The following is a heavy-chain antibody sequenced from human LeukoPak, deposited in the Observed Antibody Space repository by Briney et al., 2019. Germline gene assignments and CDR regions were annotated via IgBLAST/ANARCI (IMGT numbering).Heavy chain of an antibody. V-gene: IGHV3-23*01. CDR1: GFTLSSYV. CDR3: GKVSAYGVRGVYDAFEI. D-gene: IGHD3-10*01. Sequence: QTGVSLRLSCTASGFTLSSYVMSWVRQSPGKGLEWVSSISGVNTYYADSVQDRFTISRDNSKNTLYLQVNSLIAEETAVYYFGKVSAYGVRGVYDAFEIWGQGTMVTVSS. CDR2: ISGVNT. J-gene: IGHJ3*02.